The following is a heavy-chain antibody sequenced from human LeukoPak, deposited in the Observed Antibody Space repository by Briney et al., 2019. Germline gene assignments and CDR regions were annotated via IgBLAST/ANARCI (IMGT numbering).Heavy chain of an antibody. J-gene: IGHJ6*02. V-gene: IGHV1-46*01. CDR3: ARDSTTVTTYYYYYGMDV. Sequence: ASVKVSCKASGYTFTSYYMHWVRQAPGQGLEWMGITNPSGGSTSYAQKFQGRVTMTRDTSTSTVYMELSSLRSEDTAVYYCARDSTTVTTYYYYYGMDVWGQGTTVTVSS. CDR2: TNPSGGST. CDR1: GYTFTSYY. D-gene: IGHD4-17*01.